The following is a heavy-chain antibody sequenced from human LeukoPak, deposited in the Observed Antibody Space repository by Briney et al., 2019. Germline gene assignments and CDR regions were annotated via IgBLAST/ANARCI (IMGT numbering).Heavy chain of an antibody. CDR2: IYYSGST. Sequence: PSETLSLTCTVSGGSISSYYWSWIRQPPGKGLEWIGYIYYSGSTNYNPSLKSRVTISVDTSKNQFSLKLSSVTAADTAVYYCARGVSSGWYPDAFDIWGQGTMVTVSS. CDR3: ARGVSSGWYPDAFDI. CDR1: GGSISSYY. D-gene: IGHD6-19*01. V-gene: IGHV4-59*01. J-gene: IGHJ3*02.